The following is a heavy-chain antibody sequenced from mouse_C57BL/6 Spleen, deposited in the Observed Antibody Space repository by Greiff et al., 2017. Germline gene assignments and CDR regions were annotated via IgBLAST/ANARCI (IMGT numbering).Heavy chain of an antibody. J-gene: IGHJ3*01. CDR3: TRGGEAY. CDR1: GYTFTSYW. Sequence: VQLHQPGAELVRPGASVKMSCKASGYTFTSYWITWVKQRPGQGLEWIGWIYPGSGGTKYNEKFQSKATLTVDTSSSTAYMQLSGLTSEDSAVYYCTRGGEAYWGQGTLVTVSA. CDR2: IYPGSGGT. V-gene: IGHV1-55*01.